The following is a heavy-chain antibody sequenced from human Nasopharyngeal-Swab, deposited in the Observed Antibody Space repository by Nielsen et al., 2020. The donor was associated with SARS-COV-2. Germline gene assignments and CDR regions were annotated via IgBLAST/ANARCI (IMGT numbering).Heavy chain of an antibody. CDR3: ARDGVVAATDAFDI. CDR2: IYYSGST. Sequence: RQAPGKGLEWIGYIYYSGSTYYNPSLKSRVTISVDTSKNQFSPKLSSVTAADTAVYYCARDGVVAATDAFDIWGQGTMVTVSS. V-gene: IGHV4-31*02. D-gene: IGHD2-15*01. J-gene: IGHJ3*02.